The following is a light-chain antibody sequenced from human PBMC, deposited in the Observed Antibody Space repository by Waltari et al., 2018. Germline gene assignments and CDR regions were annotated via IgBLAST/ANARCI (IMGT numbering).Light chain of an antibody. CDR3: QQYHGDSPT. CDR2: DAS. V-gene: IGKV1-5*01. J-gene: IGKJ1*01. CDR1: QNIYNW. Sequence: DTQMTQSPSTLSAYVGDRVTITSRASQNIYNWLAWYQQKPGEAPEVLIYDASSLRSGVPSRFSGSGSGTEFTLTISSLQPGDFATYYCQQYHGDSPTFGQGTRVEIK.